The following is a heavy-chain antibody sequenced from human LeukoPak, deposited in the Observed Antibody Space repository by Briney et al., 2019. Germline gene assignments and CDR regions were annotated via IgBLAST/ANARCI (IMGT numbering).Heavy chain of an antibody. CDR2: ITSSSIYI. J-gene: IGHJ6*04. Sequence: GGSLRLSCAASGFTFSSYSMNWVRQAPGKGLEWVSSITSSSIYIYYADSVKGRFTISRDNAKNSLYLQMNSLRAEDTAVYYCAELGITMIGGVWGKGTTVTISS. D-gene: IGHD3-10*02. CDR1: GFTFSSYS. V-gene: IGHV3-21*01. CDR3: AELGITMIGGV.